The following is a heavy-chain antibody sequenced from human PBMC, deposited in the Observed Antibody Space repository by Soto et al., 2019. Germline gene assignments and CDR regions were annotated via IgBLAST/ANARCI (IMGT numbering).Heavy chain of an antibody. CDR1: GGNLTNYG. CDR3: ARGDATKLGVPNYYGMDV. CDR2: IIPVFGTS. D-gene: IGHD1-26*01. Sequence: QVQLVQSGAEVKKPGSSVKVSCKASGGNLTNYGVSWVRQDPGQGLEWMGGIIPVFGTSNYAQKFQGRVTIAADESKSTVFMDVRSLRSEDTAVYDCARGDATKLGVPNYYGMDVWGQGTTVTVSS. V-gene: IGHV1-69*12. J-gene: IGHJ6*02.